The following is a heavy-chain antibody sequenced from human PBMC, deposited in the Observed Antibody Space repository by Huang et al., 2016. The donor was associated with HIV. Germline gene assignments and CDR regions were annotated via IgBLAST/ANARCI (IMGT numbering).Heavy chain of an antibody. CDR2: ISYYGSNK. CDR3: ARDEQWLVGAFDF. D-gene: IGHD6-19*01. J-gene: IGHJ3*01. V-gene: IGHV3-30*03. CDR1: GFTFSSYG. Sequence: QVQLVESGGGVVQPGRSLRLSCAASGFTFSSYGMHWVRQAPGKGLEWVAVISYYGSNKYYADSLKGRFTISRDNSKNTLYLQMNSLRAEDTAVYYCARDEQWLVGAFDFWGQGTMVTVSS.